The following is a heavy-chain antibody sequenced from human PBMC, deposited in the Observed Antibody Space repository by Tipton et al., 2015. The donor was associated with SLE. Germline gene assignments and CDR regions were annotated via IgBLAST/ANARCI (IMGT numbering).Heavy chain of an antibody. J-gene: IGHJ3*02. CDR2: IYYSGST. CDR3: ARDNWGSLDI. CDR1: GGSISNYF. Sequence: LRLSCTVSGGSISNYFGSWIRQPPGKGLEWIGSIYYSGSTYYNPSLKSRVTISVDTSKNQYSLRLTSVTAADSAVYFCARDNWGSLDIWGQGTMVTVSS. D-gene: IGHD7-27*01. V-gene: IGHV4-59*01.